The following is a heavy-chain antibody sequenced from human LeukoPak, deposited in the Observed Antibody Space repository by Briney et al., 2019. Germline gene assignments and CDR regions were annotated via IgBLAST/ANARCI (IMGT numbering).Heavy chain of an antibody. CDR1: GYTLTELS. V-gene: IGHV1-24*01. CDR2: FDPEDGET. J-gene: IGHJ4*02. Sequence: ASVKVSCKVSGYTLTELSMHWVRQAPGKGLEWMGGFDPEDGETIYAQKFQGRVTMAEDTSTDTAYMELSSLRSEDTAVYYCATGSYYPTDYDYWGQGTLVTVSS. CDR3: ATGSYYPTDYDY. D-gene: IGHD1-26*01.